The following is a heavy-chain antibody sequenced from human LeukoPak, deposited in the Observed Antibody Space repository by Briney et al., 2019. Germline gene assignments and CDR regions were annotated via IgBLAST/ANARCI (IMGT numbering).Heavy chain of an antibody. CDR1: GFTFSQAW. CDR2: IKSEAYGGTT. Sequence: GGSLRLSCAVSGFTFSQAWMSWVRQAPGRGLEWVGRIKSEAYGGTTDYAAAVSGRFTISRDDSKNTLYLQMNGLKAEDTAVYYCTTDYYESVGHSSYYWGQGTLVTVSS. CDR3: TTDYYESVGHSSYY. J-gene: IGHJ4*02. D-gene: IGHD3-22*01. V-gene: IGHV3-15*01.